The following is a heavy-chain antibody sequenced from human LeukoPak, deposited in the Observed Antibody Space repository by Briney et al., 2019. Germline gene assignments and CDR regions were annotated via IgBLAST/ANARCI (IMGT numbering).Heavy chain of an antibody. Sequence: SETLSLTCAVYGGSFSGYYWGWIRQPPGKGLEWIGSFYHGGSTYYNPSLKSRVTISADTSKNQFSLQLNSVTPEDTAVYYCARDFIVVDAFDIWGQGTMVTVSS. CDR3: ARDFIVVDAFDI. D-gene: IGHD3-16*02. CDR2: FYHGGST. V-gene: IGHV4-34*01. J-gene: IGHJ3*02. CDR1: GGSFSGYY.